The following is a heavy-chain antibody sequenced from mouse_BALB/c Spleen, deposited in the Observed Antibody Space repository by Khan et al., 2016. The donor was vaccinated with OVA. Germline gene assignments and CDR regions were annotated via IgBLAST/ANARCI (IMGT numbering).Heavy chain of an antibody. J-gene: IGHJ2*01. V-gene: IGHV3-2*02. CDR2: ISYSGGT. CDR3: ARGNYYGYYFDY. Sequence: EVKLEVSGPGLVKPSQSLSLTCTVTGYSITSGYAWNWIRQFPGNKLEWMGYISYSGGTSYNPSLKSRISITRDTSKNQFFPQLNSVTTEDTATYYCARGNYYGYYFDYWGQGTTLTVSS. D-gene: IGHD1-1*01. CDR1: GYSITSGYA.